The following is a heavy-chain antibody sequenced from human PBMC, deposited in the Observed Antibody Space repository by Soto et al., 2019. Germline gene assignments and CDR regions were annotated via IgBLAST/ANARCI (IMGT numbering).Heavy chain of an antibody. CDR3: ARGGGYDSFDF. CDR1: GGSISSGAYY. CDR2: IYYTGTS. J-gene: IGHJ4*02. V-gene: IGHV4-31*03. D-gene: IGHD2-15*01. Sequence: KPSETLSLTCTVSGGSISSGAYYWSWIRLHPGKGLEWIGYIYYTGTSYYNPSLRSRVTISVDTSKSQFSLKLSSVTAADTAVYFCARGGGYDSFDFWGQGIQVTVSS.